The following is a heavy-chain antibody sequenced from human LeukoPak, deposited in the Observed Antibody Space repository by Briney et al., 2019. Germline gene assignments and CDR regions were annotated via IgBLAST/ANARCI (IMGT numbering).Heavy chain of an antibody. Sequence: PSETLSLTCTVSGGSISSYYWSWIRQPPGKGLEWIGYIYYSGSTNYNPSPKSRVTISVDTSKNQFSLKLSSVTAADTAVYYCAREGRWLHDWGQGTLVTVSS. J-gene: IGHJ4*02. D-gene: IGHD5-24*01. CDR3: AREGRWLHD. CDR1: GGSISSYY. V-gene: IGHV4-59*01. CDR2: IYYSGST.